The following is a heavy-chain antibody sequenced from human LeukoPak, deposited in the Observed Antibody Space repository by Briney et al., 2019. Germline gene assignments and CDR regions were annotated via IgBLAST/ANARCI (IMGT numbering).Heavy chain of an antibody. Sequence: SETLSLTCAVYGGSFRGYYWSWIRQPPGKGLEWIGEINHSGSTNYNPSLKSRVTISVDTSKNQFSLKLSSVTAADTAVYYCARVAVVVVAATHDTYNWFDPWGQGTLVTVSS. CDR1: GGSFRGYY. CDR2: INHSGST. D-gene: IGHD2-15*01. CDR3: ARVAVVVVAATHDTYNWFDP. J-gene: IGHJ5*02. V-gene: IGHV4-34*01.